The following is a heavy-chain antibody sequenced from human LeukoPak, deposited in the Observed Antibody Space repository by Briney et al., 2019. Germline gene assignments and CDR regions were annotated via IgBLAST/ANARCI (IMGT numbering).Heavy chain of an antibody. CDR3: VRDYCSGGSCYESKWFDP. Sequence: GTSLRLSCAASGFTFSKYGMHWVRQAPGKGLEWVAVIWFDGINTNHADSVKGRFTVSRDNSKNTLFLQMNSLRAEDTAVHFCVRDYCSGGSCYESKWFDPWGQGTLVTVSS. CDR1: GFTFSKYG. CDR2: IWFDGINT. J-gene: IGHJ5*02. D-gene: IGHD2-15*01. V-gene: IGHV3-33*01.